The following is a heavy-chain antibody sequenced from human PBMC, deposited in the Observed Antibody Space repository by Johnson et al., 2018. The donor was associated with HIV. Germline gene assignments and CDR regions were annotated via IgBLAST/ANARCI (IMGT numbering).Heavy chain of an antibody. CDR2: ISYDGSNK. J-gene: IGHJ3*02. V-gene: IGHV3-30*04. CDR1: GFTFSSYA. D-gene: IGHD2-2*01. CDR3: ARAAIVVLPAGAFDI. Sequence: QLVESGGGVVQPGRSMRLSCAASGFTFSSYAMHWVRQAPGKGLEWVALISYDGSNKFYADSVKGRFTISRDKSKKTLYLQMNSLRLEDTAIYYCARAAIVVLPAGAFDIWGRGTMVTVSS.